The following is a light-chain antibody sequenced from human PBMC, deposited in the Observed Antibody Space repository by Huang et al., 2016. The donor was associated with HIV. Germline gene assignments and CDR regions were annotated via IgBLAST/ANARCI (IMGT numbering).Light chain of an antibody. Sequence: RVTITCRASQSISRHLSWYQQKPGKAPKVLIYAASTLQSGVPSRFSGSGSGTDFTLTISNLQPEDFATYYCQQTGTFGQGTKVEIK. CDR2: AAS. J-gene: IGKJ1*01. V-gene: IGKV1-39*01. CDR3: QQTGT. CDR1: QSISRH.